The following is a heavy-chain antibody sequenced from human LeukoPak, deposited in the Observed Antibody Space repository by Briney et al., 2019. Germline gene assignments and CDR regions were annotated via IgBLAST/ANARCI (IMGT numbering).Heavy chain of an antibody. Sequence: SQTLSLTFAISGDSVSTNSAAWNWIRQSPSRGLEWLGRTYYRSKWYNDYAVSVKSRITINADTSKNQFSLQLNSVTPVDTAVYYCARLDRAEFDYWGQGTLVTVSS. CDR2: TYYRSKWYN. J-gene: IGHJ4*02. CDR1: GDSVSTNSAA. CDR3: ARLDRAEFDY. V-gene: IGHV6-1*01. D-gene: IGHD3-22*01.